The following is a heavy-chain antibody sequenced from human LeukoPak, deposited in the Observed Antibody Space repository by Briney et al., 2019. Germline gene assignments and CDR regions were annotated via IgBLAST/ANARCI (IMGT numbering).Heavy chain of an antibody. D-gene: IGHD4-11*01. Sequence: GASVKVSCKASGYTFTSYGISWVRQAPGQGLEWMGWMNPNSGNTGYAQRFQGRVTITRNTSISTAYMELSSLRSEDTAVYYCARRTSHDYRYYFDSWGQGTLVTVSS. CDR3: ARRTSHDYRYYFDS. CDR1: GYTFTSYG. J-gene: IGHJ4*02. V-gene: IGHV1-8*03. CDR2: MNPNSGNT.